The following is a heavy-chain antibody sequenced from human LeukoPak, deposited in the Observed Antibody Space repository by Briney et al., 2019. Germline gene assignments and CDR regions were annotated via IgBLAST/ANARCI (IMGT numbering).Heavy chain of an antibody. CDR1: GGSISSSSYF. Sequence: PSETLSLTCTVSGGSISSSSYFWGWIRQPPGKGLEWIGSIYFSGSTYYNPFLKSRVTISVDTSKNQFSLKLSSVTAADTAVYYCARRWYSSGYLDYWGQGTLVTVSS. J-gene: IGHJ4*02. CDR3: ARRWYSSGYLDY. V-gene: IGHV4-39*01. CDR2: IYFSGST. D-gene: IGHD3-22*01.